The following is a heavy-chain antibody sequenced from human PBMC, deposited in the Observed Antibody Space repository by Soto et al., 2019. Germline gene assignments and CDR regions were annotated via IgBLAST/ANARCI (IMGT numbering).Heavy chain of an antibody. CDR1: GFTFDDYA. CDR3: AKDTTSSGWYGLDY. CDR2: ISWNSGSI. V-gene: IGHV3-9*01. D-gene: IGHD6-19*01. J-gene: IGHJ4*02. Sequence: GGSLRLSCAASGFTFDDYAMHWVRQAPGKGLEWVSGISWNSGSIGYADSVKGRFTISRDNAKNSLYLQMNSLRAEDTALDYCAKDTTSSGWYGLDYWGQGTLVTVSS.